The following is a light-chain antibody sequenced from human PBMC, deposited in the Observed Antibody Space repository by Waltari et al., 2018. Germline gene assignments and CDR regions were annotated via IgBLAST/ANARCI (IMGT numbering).Light chain of an antibody. CDR3: ASWDDSLNGHWV. V-gene: IGLV1-44*01. CDR2: RSD. Sequence: QSVLTQPPSASGTPGQSVTISCSGGASNIGGNLVKWYQQLPGKAPKLLIYRSDLRPSGVPDRFSGSKSGTSASLAISGLQSEDEADYFCASWDDSLNGHWVFGGGTKVTVL. CDR1: ASNIGGNL. J-gene: IGLJ3*02.